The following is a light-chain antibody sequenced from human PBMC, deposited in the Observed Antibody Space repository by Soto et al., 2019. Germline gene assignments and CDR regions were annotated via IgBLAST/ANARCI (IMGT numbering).Light chain of an antibody. CDR2: DAS. CDR1: QSVSSY. V-gene: IGKV3-11*01. J-gene: IGKJ4*01. CDR3: QQRSNWPGA. Sequence: EIVLPQSPATLSLSPGERATLSCRASQSVSSYLDWYQQKPGQAPRLLIYDASNRAPGIPARFSGSGSGTDFTLTISSLEPEDFAVYYCQQRSNWPGAFGGGTKVEIK.